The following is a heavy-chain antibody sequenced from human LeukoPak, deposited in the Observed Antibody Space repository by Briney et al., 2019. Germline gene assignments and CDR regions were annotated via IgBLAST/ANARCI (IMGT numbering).Heavy chain of an antibody. Sequence: QPGGSLRLSCAASGFTFSSYGMHWVRQAPGKGLEWVAFIRYDGSNKYYADSVKGRFTISRDNSKNTLYLQMNSLRAEDTAVYYCAKDLLFDYYYMDVWGKGPRSPSP. CDR3: AKDLLFDYYYMDV. CDR1: GFTFSSYG. V-gene: IGHV3-30*02. J-gene: IGHJ6*03. CDR2: IRYDGSNK. D-gene: IGHD2-21*02.